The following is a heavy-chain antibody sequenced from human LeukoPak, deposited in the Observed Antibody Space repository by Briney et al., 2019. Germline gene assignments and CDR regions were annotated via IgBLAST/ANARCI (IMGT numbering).Heavy chain of an antibody. CDR1: GGSISSYY. CDR3: ARGYCSSTSCYGYAFDI. D-gene: IGHD2-2*01. CDR2: IYTSGST. J-gene: IGHJ3*02. V-gene: IGHV4-4*07. Sequence: KSSETLSLTCTVSGGSISSYYWSWIRQPAGKGLEWIGRIYTSGSTNYNPSLKSRVTMSVDTSKNQFSLKLSSVTTADTAVYYCARGYCSSTSCYGYAFDIWGQGTMVTVSS.